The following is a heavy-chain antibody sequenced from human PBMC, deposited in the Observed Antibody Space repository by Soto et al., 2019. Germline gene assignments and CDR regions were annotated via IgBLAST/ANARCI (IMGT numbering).Heavy chain of an antibody. Sequence: QVQLVRSGAEVKEPGASVKVSCKASGYTFTNYDINWVRQATGQGPEWMGWMNPDSGDTGYVQKFQGRVTMTRSTSISTAYMELSDLRSEDTAVYYCARSRGGTGVHFDYWGQGTLVTVSS. CDR3: ARSRGGTGVHFDY. D-gene: IGHD7-27*01. CDR1: GYTFTNYD. J-gene: IGHJ4*02. V-gene: IGHV1-8*01. CDR2: MNPDSGDT.